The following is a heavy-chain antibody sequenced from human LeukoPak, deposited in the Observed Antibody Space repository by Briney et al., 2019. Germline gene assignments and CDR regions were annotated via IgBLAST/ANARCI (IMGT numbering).Heavy chain of an antibody. CDR1: GFTFSSYG. CDR2: IWYDGSNK. D-gene: IGHD2-2*01. CDR3: ARDGFVVVPAAMLLDY. Sequence: GGSLRLSCAASGFTFSSYGMHWVRQAPGKGLEWVAVIWYDGSNKYYADSVKGRFTISRDNSKNTLYLQMNSLRAEDTAVYYCARDGFVVVPAAMLLDYWGQGTLVTVSS. J-gene: IGHJ4*02. V-gene: IGHV3-33*01.